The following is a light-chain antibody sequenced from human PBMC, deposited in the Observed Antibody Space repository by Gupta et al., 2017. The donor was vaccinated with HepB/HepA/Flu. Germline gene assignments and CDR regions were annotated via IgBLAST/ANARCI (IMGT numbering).Light chain of an antibody. CDR1: QSVSSN. CDR2: GAS. J-gene: IGKJ2*01. Sequence: EIVMMQSPATLSVSPGERATLSCRASQSVSSNLPWYQQKPGQAPRLLIYGASPRATGIPARFSGSGSGTQFTLTISSLQSEDVAVYYCQQYNNWPYTFGQGTKLEI. V-gene: IGKV3-15*01. CDR3: QQYNNWPYT.